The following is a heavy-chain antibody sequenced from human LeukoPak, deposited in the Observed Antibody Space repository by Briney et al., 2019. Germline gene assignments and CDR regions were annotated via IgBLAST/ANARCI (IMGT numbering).Heavy chain of an antibody. CDR2: IYYSGST. Sequence: PSETLSLTCTVSGGSVSSGSYYWSWIRQPPGTGLEWIGYIYYSGSTNYNPSLKSRVTMSVDTSKNQFSLKLSSVTAADTAIYYCARENPSGYYNRPIDYWGQGTLVTVSS. CDR3: ARENPSGYYNRPIDY. J-gene: IGHJ4*02. V-gene: IGHV4-61*01. CDR1: GGSVSSGSYY. D-gene: IGHD3-22*01.